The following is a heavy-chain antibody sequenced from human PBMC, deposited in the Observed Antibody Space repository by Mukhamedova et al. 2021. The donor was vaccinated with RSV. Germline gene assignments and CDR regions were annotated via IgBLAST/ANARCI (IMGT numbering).Heavy chain of an antibody. CDR3: GRDYTGMELGDS. V-gene: IGHV3-30-3*01. CDR2: ISYDGTNI. CDR1: TFSAFA. D-gene: IGHD2-2*02. J-gene: IGHJ5*01. Sequence: TFSAFAMHWVRQAPGKGLEWVAVISYDGTNIYYTDSVKGRFTISRDNSKNTLYLQMNSLKTEDTALYYCGRDYTGMELGDSWG.